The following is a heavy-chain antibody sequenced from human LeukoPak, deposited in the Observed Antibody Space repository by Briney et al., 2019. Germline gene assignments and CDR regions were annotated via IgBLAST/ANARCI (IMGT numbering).Heavy chain of an antibody. Sequence: GGPLRLSCAASGFTFSSYAMSWVRQAPGKGLEWVSAISGSGGSTYYADSVKGRLTISRDNSKNTLYLQMNSLRAEDTAVYYCAQIGGYDSSGYYQGYFDYWGQGTLVTVSS. V-gene: IGHV3-23*01. CDR1: GFTFSSYA. J-gene: IGHJ4*02. CDR3: AQIGGYDSSGYYQGYFDY. CDR2: ISGSGGST. D-gene: IGHD3-22*01.